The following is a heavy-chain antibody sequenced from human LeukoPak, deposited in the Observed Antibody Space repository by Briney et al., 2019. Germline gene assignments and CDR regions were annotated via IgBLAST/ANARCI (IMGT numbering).Heavy chain of an antibody. V-gene: IGHV1-69*13. Sequence: SVKVSCKASGGAFSSYAISWVRQAPGQGLEWMGGIIPIFGTANYAQKFQGRVTITADESTSTAYMELSSLRSEDTAVYYCAREDYYYMDVWGKGTTVTVSS. CDR1: GGAFSSYA. CDR2: IIPIFGTA. CDR3: AREDYYYMDV. J-gene: IGHJ6*03.